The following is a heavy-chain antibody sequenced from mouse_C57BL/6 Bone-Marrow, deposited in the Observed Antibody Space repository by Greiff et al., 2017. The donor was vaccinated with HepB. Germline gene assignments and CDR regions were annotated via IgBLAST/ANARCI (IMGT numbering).Heavy chain of an antibody. CDR2: IHPNSGST. Sequence: QVQLKQPGAELVKPGASVKLSCKASGYTFTSYWMHWVKQRPGQGLEWIGMIHPNSGSTNYNEKFKSKATLTVDKSSSTAYMQLSSLTSEDSAVYYCAGDYYPFAYWGQGTLVTVSA. CDR3: AGDYYPFAY. D-gene: IGHD1-1*01. J-gene: IGHJ3*01. CDR1: GYTFTSYW. V-gene: IGHV1-64*01.